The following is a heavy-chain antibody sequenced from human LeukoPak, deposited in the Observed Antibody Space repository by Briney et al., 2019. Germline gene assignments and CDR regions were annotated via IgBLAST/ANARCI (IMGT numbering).Heavy chain of an antibody. CDR2: ITSGGDYI. Sequence: GGSLRLSCAASGFTFNTFNMNWVRQAPGKGMEWVSSITSGGDYIYYADSVKGRFTTSRDNAKNSLSLQLNSLRVEDTAVYYCARGHYDVLAASYKWTPDYWGQGTLVTVSS. J-gene: IGHJ4*02. V-gene: IGHV3-21*01. CDR1: GFTFNTFN. D-gene: IGHD3-9*01. CDR3: ARGHYDVLAASYKWTPDY.